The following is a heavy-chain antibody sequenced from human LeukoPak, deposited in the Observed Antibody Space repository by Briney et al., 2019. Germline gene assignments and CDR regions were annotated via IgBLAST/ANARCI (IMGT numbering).Heavy chain of an antibody. V-gene: IGHV3-11*01. Sequence: GGSLRLSCAVSGFTFSDRYMTWIRQAPGKGLEYISYLSNRGSDIFYADSVKGRFSISRDNAKNSLYLQMNSLGAEDTAVYYCAKNVGGHYDTSGYYLDYWGQGALVTVSS. D-gene: IGHD3-22*01. CDR1: GFTFSDRY. CDR3: AKNVGGHYDTSGYYLDY. J-gene: IGHJ4*02. CDR2: LSNRGSDI.